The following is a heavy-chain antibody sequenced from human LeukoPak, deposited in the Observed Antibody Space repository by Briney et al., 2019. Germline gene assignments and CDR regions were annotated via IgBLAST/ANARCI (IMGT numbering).Heavy chain of an antibody. D-gene: IGHD6-6*01. Sequence: GASVKVSCKASGGTFSSYAISWVRQAPGQGLEWMGGIIPIFGTANYAQKFQGRVTTTTDESTSTAYMELSSLRSEDTAVYYCARENQDSSAAPVWGKGTTVTVSS. CDR3: ARENQDSSAAPV. V-gene: IGHV1-69*05. CDR1: GGTFSSYA. J-gene: IGHJ6*04. CDR2: IIPIFGTA.